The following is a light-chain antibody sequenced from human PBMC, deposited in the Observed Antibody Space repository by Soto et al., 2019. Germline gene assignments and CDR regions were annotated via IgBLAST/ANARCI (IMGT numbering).Light chain of an antibody. CDR1: SSDVGAYNF. Sequence: QSVLTQRRSVSGSPGQSVTISCTGTSSDVGAYNFVSWYQHNPGKAPKLMIFDVSARPSGVPDRFSGSKSANTASLTISGLQTEDEADYYCCSYAGTYIPLFGGGTKLTVL. CDR3: CSYAGTYIPL. CDR2: DVS. J-gene: IGLJ2*01. V-gene: IGLV2-11*01.